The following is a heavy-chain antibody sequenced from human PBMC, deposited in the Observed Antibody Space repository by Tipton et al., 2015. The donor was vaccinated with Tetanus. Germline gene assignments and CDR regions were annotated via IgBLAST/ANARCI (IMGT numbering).Heavy chain of an antibody. Sequence: LRLSCTVSGASIRGGTFYWGWIRQPPGKGLEWIGGIYEGGDTYYIPSLKSRVTISVDTSTNQFSLTLNSMAAADTGVYYCARHQSGYFTPFDYWGQGKLVTVSS. D-gene: IGHD3-3*01. CDR1: GASIRGGTFY. J-gene: IGHJ4*02. V-gene: IGHV4-39*01. CDR3: ARHQSGYFTPFDY. CDR2: IYEGGDT.